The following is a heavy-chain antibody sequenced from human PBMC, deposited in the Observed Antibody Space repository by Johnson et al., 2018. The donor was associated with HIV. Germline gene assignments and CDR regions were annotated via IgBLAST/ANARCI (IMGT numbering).Heavy chain of an antibody. CDR2: INQDGSET. Sequence: EQLVESGGGLVQPGGSLRLSSSASGFSFDSFWMTWVRQAPGKGLEWVANINQDGSETYYVDSVKGRFTISRDNAKNSLYLQMDSLRGEDTAVYFCARPPAYLYNATFSMWGQGTMVTVSS. CDR3: ARPPAYLYNATFSM. D-gene: IGHD3-16*02. V-gene: IGHV3-7*05. CDR1: GFSFDSFW. J-gene: IGHJ3*02.